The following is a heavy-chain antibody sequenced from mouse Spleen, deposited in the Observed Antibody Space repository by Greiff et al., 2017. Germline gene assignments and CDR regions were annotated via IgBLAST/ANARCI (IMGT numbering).Heavy chain of an antibody. V-gene: IGHV1-84*02. Sequence: LVESGPELVKPGASVKISCKASGYTFTDYYINWVKQKPGQGLEWIGWIYPGSGNTKYNEKFKGKATLTVDTSSSTAYMQLSSLTSEDTAVYFCAREEVWAYFDYWGQGTTLTVPS. J-gene: IGHJ2*01. CDR3: AREEVWAYFDY. D-gene: IGHD4-1*01. CDR2: IYPGSGNT. CDR1: GYTFTDYY.